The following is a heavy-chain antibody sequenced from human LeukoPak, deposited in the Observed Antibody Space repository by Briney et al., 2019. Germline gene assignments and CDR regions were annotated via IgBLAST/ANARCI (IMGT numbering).Heavy chain of an antibody. CDR2: IYYSGST. V-gene: IGHV4-59*08. CDR3: ARRWVGDGYNYECYFDY. J-gene: IGHJ4*02. CDR1: GGSISSYY. Sequence: SETLSLTCTVSGGSISSYYWSWIREPPGKGLEWMGHIYYSGSTNYNLSLKSRVTISVDTSKNQFSLELSSVTAADTAVYYCARRWVGDGYNYECYFDYWGQGTLVTVSS. D-gene: IGHD5-24*01.